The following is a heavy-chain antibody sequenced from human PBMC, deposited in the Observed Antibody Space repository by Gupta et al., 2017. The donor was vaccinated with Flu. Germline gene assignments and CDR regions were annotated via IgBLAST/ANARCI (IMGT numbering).Heavy chain of an antibody. D-gene: IGHD2-2*01. CDR1: GFTFSNYA. CDR3: AFSGGHCSSTSCYFDFDY. V-gene: IGHV3-23*01. CDR2: ISGSDGST. Sequence: EVQLLESGGGLVQPGGSLRLSCAASGFTFSNYAMSWVHQAPGKGLEWVSAISGSDGSTYYADSVKGRFTISRDNSKNTLYLQMNSLRAEDTAVYYCAFSGGHCSSTSCYFDFDYWGQGTLVTVSS. J-gene: IGHJ4*02.